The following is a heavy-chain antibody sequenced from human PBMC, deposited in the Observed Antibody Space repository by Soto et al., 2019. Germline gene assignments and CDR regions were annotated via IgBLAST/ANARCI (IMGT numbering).Heavy chain of an antibody. V-gene: IGHV4-39*01. CDR2: INYSGRT. CDR1: GDSISSSTYY. CDR3: ARLFGCSGGSCYFDP. J-gene: IGHJ5*02. D-gene: IGHD2-15*01. Sequence: SEPMSLPSPVAGDSISSSTYYWAWTRQPPGKGLEWIGSINYSGRTYYSPSVKSRITISVDTSKNQYSLKLHSVTATDTAVYYCARLFGCSGGSCYFDPWGQGTLVTVSS.